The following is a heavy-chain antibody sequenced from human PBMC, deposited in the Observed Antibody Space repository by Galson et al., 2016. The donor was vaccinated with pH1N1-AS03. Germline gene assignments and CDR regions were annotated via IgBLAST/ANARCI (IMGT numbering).Heavy chain of an antibody. CDR1: GLTFSDYW. CDR2: IKQDGSGT. V-gene: IGHV3-7*03. J-gene: IGHJ4*02. Sequence: SLRLSCAASGLTFSDYWMSWVRQAPGKGLEWVANIKQDGSGTNYVDSVRDRFTISRDNVNNLLYLQTNSLRVEDTAVYYCAVDSYSRATYWGQGALVTVSS. CDR3: AVDSYSRATY. D-gene: IGHD1-26*01.